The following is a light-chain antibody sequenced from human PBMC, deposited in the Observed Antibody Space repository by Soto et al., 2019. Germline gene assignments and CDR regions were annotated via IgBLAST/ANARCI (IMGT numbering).Light chain of an antibody. CDR3: SSYTSSTAYV. CDR2: EVT. J-gene: IGLJ1*01. V-gene: IGLV2-14*01. CDR1: SSDVGGYNY. Sequence: QSALTQPASVSGSPGQSITISCTGTSSDVGGYNYVSWYQLHPGKAPKLILYEVTNRPSGVSDRFSGSKSGNTASLTISGLQAEEEADYYCSSYTSSTAYVFGPGTKVTVL.